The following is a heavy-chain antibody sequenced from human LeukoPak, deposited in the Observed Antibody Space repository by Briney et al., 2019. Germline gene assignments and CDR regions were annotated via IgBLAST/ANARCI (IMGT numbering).Heavy chain of an antibody. CDR3: ATALRTIFGVVAEYYFDY. D-gene: IGHD3-3*01. V-gene: IGHV1-69*05. CDR1: RALFSSYA. Sequence: GASGKVSCKAARALFSSYAISWGRQAPGHGLEWRGGIILIFGTANYAQKFQGRVTITTDESTSTAYMELSSLRSEDTAVYYCATALRTIFGVVAEYYFDYWGQGTLVTVSS. CDR2: IILIFGTA. J-gene: IGHJ4*02.